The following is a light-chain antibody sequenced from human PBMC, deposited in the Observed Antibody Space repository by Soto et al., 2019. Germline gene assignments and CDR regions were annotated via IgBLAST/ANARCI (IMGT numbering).Light chain of an antibody. J-gene: IGKJ5*01. V-gene: IGKV3-20*01. Sequence: EIVLTQSPGTLSLSPGERATLSCRASQSVSSSYLAWNQQKPGQAPRLLIYGASSRATGIPDRFSGSGSGTDFTLTISRLEPEDFAVYYCQQLGTFGQGTRLEIK. CDR3: QQLGT. CDR1: QSVSSSY. CDR2: GAS.